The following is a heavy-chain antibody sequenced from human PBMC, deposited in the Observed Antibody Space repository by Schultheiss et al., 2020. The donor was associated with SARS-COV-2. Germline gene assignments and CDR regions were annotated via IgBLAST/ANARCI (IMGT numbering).Heavy chain of an antibody. Sequence: GGSLRLSCAASGFTFSSFAMHWVRQAPGKGLEWVAVISYDGSNKDYADSVKGRFTISRDNSKNTLYLQMNSLRAEDTAVYYCARDDHSSGWYDYYYGMDVWGQGTTVTVSS. V-gene: IGHV3-30*03. CDR3: ARDDHSSGWYDYYYGMDV. CDR2: ISYDGSNK. D-gene: IGHD6-19*01. CDR1: GFTFSSFA. J-gene: IGHJ6*02.